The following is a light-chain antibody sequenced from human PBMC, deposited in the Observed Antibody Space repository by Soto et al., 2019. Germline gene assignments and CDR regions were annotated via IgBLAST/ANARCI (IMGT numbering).Light chain of an antibody. CDR2: EGS. V-gene: IGLV2-23*01. CDR1: SSDVGSYNL. J-gene: IGLJ2*01. Sequence: QSALTQPASVSGSPGQSITISCTGTSSDVGSYNLVSWYQQHPGKAPKLMIYEGSKRPSGVSNRFSGSKSGNTASLTISGLQAEVEGDYYCCSYAGSSPVVFGGGTKLT. CDR3: CSYAGSSPVV.